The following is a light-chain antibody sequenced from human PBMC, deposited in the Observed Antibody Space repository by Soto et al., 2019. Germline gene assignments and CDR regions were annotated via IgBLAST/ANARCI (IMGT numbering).Light chain of an antibody. J-gene: IGKJ4*01. CDR1: QDISNY. CDR2: DAS. V-gene: IGKV1-33*01. Sequence: DIQLTQSPSSLSASVGDRVTITCQASQDISNYLNWYQQKPGKAPKLLIYDASNLETGVPSRFSGSGSGTDFTFTISSLQPEDIATYYCKQYDNLGALTFGGGTKVEIK. CDR3: KQYDNLGALT.